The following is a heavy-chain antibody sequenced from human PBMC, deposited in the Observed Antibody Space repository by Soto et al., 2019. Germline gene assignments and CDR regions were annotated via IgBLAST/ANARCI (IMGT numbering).Heavy chain of an antibody. D-gene: IGHD3-22*01. Sequence: PGESRKISCKGSGYSFTSYWIGWVRQMPGKGLEWMGIIYPGDSDTRYSPSFQGQVTISADKSISTAYLQWSSLKASDTAMYYCARHKRRNDSSGYYHKVYYYYGMDVWGQGTTVTVSS. CDR3: ARHKRRNDSSGYYHKVYYYYGMDV. CDR2: IYPGDSDT. V-gene: IGHV5-51*01. CDR1: GYSFTSYW. J-gene: IGHJ6*02.